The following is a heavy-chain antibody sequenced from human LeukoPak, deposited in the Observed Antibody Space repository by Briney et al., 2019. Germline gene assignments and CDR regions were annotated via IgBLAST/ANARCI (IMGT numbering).Heavy chain of an antibody. CDR2: ISETSTTI. CDR3: ARSPSGFDTPNFFDR. Sequence: GGSLRLSRAASGFIFNTFNMNWIRQAPGKGLEWVSYISETSTTIYYADSVKGRFTISRDNGKNSLYLQMNSLTVEDTAVYFCARSPSGFDTPNFFDRWGQGILVAVSS. CDR1: GFIFNTFN. V-gene: IGHV3-48*01. J-gene: IGHJ4*02. D-gene: IGHD3-10*01.